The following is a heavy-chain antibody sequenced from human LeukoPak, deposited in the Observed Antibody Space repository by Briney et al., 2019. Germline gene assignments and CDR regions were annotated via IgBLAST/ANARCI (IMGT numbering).Heavy chain of an antibody. CDR3: ARDLNDFWSGNNWFDP. D-gene: IGHD3-3*01. Sequence: SVKVSCKASGGTFSSCTISWARQAPGQGLEWMGRIIPILGIANYAQKFQGRVTITADKSTSTAYMELSSLRSEDTAVYYCARDLNDFWSGNNWFDPWGQGTLVTVSS. V-gene: IGHV1-69*04. J-gene: IGHJ5*02. CDR1: GGTFSSCT. CDR2: IIPILGIA.